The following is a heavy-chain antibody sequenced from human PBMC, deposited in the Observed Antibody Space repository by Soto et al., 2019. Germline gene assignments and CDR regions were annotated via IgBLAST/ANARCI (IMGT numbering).Heavy chain of an antibody. CDR2: IWFDGRNR. J-gene: IGHJ4*02. Sequence: QVQLVESGGGVVQPGGSLRLSCAASGFSFSKFAMHWVRQAPGKGLECVAAIWFDGRNRDYADSVKGRFTVSRDNSENTLSLQMNSLKTEDTAVYYCTTVNPYKFDSRGHCYWGQGTLVTVSS. CDR3: TTVNPYKFDSRGHCY. V-gene: IGHV3-33*01. D-gene: IGHD3-22*01. CDR1: GFSFSKFA.